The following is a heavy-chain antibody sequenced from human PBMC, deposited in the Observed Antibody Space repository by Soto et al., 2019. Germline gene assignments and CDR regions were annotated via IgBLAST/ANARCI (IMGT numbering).Heavy chain of an antibody. Sequence: EVQLVESGGGLVQPGGSLRLSCAASGFTFSDHYMDWVRQAPGKGLEWVGRIRNKANGYTTDYAASVKGRFTISRDDSKNSVYVQLNSLRTEDTAVYYCASAGGPFDYWGQGTLVTVSS. V-gene: IGHV3-72*01. CDR3: ASAGGPFDY. J-gene: IGHJ4*02. CDR1: GFTFSDHY. CDR2: IRNKANGYTT. D-gene: IGHD3-10*01.